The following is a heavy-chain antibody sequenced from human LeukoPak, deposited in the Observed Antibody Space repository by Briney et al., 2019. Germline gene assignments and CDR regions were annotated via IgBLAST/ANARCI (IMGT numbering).Heavy chain of an antibody. CDR1: GFTFSDYY. Sequence: GGSLRLSCAASGFTFSDYYMSWIRQAPGKGLEWASYISSSGSTIYYADSVKGRFTISRDNAKNSLYLQMNSLRAEDTAVYYCARYCSSTSCYNTNWFDPWGQGTLVTVSS. CDR2: ISSSGSTI. D-gene: IGHD2-2*02. V-gene: IGHV3-11*01. CDR3: ARYCSSTSCYNTNWFDP. J-gene: IGHJ5*02.